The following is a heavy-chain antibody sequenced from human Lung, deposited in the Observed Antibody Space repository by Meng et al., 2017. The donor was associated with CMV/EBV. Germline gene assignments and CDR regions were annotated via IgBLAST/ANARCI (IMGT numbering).Heavy chain of an antibody. CDR2: ISGYNGDT. D-gene: IGHD2-2*01. CDR1: GYTFTSHG. CDR3: ARDSSGYAKSFYDYYGLDV. Sequence: ASVKVSCKASGYTFTSHGMSWVRQAPGQGLEWMGWISGYNGDTNYAQKLQGRVTMTTDTSTTTVYMELRSLRSDDTAVYYCARDSSGYAKSFYDYYGLDVWGQGTTVXVSS. V-gene: IGHV1-18*01. J-gene: IGHJ6*02.